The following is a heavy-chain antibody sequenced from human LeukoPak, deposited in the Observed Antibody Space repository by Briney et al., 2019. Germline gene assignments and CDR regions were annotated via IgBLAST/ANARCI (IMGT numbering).Heavy chain of an antibody. CDR3: ARDLSPVVRASPMGY. D-gene: IGHD3-10*01. CDR1: GFTFSNYD. J-gene: IGHJ4*02. CDR2: IWYDGSNK. V-gene: IGHV3-33*01. Sequence: GGSLRLSCAASGFTFSNYDMHWVRQAPGKGLEWVAVIWYDGSNKYYADSVKGRSTISSDTSKNTLSLQMNSLRAEDTAVYYCARDLSPVVRASPMGYWGQGTLVTVSS.